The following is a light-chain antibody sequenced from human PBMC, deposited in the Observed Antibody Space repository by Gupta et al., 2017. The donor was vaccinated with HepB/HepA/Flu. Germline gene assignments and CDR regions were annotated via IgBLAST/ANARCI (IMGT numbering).Light chain of an antibody. CDR3: SSYAGSNNWV. J-gene: IGLJ3*02. V-gene: IGLV2-8*01. Sequence: QSALTQPPSASGSPGQSVTISCTGTSSDVGNYNYVSWYQQHPGRAPKLILSEVSQRPSGVPDRFSGSKSGNTASLTVSGLQAEDDGDYFCSSYAGSNNWVFGGGTKLTVL. CDR1: SSDVGNYNY. CDR2: EVS.